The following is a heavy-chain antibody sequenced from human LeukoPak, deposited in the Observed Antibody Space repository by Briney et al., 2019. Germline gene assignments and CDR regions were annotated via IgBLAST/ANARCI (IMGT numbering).Heavy chain of an antibody. D-gene: IGHD4-17*01. CDR1: GFTFSSYE. J-gene: IGHJ3*02. CDR2: ISSSGSAI. V-gene: IGHV3-48*03. CDR3: ARDLRLVTTNAFDI. Sequence: PGGSLRLSCAASGFTFSSYEMTWVRQAPGKGLEWISYISSSGSAIYYADSVKGRFTISRDNAKNSLYLQMNSLRAEDTAVYYCARDLRLVTTNAFDIWGQGTMVTVSS.